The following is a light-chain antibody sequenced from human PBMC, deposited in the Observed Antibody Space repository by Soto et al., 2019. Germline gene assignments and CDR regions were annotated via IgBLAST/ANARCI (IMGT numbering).Light chain of an antibody. CDR1: QSVSSY. CDR2: DAS. J-gene: IGKJ4*01. V-gene: IGKV3-11*01. Sequence: EIVLTQSPATLSLSPGERATLSCRASQSVSSYLAWYQQKPGQAPRLLIYDASNRATGIPARFSGSGSGTDSTPTISRLEPEYFAVYYCQQRSNWLTFGGGTKVEIK. CDR3: QQRSNWLT.